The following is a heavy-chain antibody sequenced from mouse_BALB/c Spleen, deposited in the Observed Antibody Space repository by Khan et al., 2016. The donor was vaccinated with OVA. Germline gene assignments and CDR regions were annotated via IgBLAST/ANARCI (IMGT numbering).Heavy chain of an antibody. CDR2: IDPDDSET. V-gene: IGHV1-52*01. Sequence: VQLQQPGTELVRPGTSVKLSCKASGYTFTNYWMNWIKQRPEQGLEWIGRIDPDDSETHYNQEFKDKSILTVDKSSRTAYMKLSSLTSEAYAVYYCARNPFAYWGQGTLVTVSA. CDR1: GYTFTNYW. CDR3: ARNPFAY. J-gene: IGHJ3*01.